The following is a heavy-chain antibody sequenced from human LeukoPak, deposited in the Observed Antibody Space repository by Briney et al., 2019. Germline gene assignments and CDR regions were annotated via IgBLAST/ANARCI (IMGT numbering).Heavy chain of an antibody. CDR3: ARALRYFDWYSYYFDY. J-gene: IGHJ4*02. CDR1: GYTFTGYY. D-gene: IGHD3-9*01. V-gene: IGHV1-2*02. Sequence: GASVKVSCKASGYTFTGYYMHWVRQAPGQGLEWMGWINPNSGGTNYAQKFQGRVTMTRDTSISTAYMELSRLRSDDTAVYYCARALRYFDWYSYYFDYWGQGTLVTVSS. CDR2: INPNSGGT.